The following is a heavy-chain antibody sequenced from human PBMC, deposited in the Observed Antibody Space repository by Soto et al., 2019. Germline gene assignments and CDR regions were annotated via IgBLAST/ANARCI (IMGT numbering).Heavy chain of an antibody. V-gene: IGHV3-30-3*01. Sequence: GGSVRLSCAASGFTFSSYAMHWVRQAPGKGLEWVAVISYDGSNKYYADSVKGRFTISRDNSKNTLYLQMNSLRAEDTAVYYCARDLYDSSGCLDYWGQGTLVTVSS. D-gene: IGHD3-22*01. CDR3: ARDLYDSSGCLDY. CDR2: ISYDGSNK. CDR1: GFTFSSYA. J-gene: IGHJ4*02.